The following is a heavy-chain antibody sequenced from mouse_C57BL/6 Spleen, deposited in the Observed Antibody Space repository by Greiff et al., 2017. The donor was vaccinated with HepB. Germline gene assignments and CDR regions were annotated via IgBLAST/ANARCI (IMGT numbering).Heavy chain of an antibody. CDR3: ARYEYYGSRGYFDV. V-gene: IGHV1-26*01. Sequence: VQLQQSGPELVKPGASVKISCKASGYTFTDYYMNWVKQSHGKSLEWIGDINPNNGGTSYNQKFKGKATLTVDKSSSTAYMELRSLTSEDSAVYYCARYEYYGSRGYFDVWGTGTTVTVAS. J-gene: IGHJ1*03. CDR2: INPNNGGT. CDR1: GYTFTDYY. D-gene: IGHD1-1*01.